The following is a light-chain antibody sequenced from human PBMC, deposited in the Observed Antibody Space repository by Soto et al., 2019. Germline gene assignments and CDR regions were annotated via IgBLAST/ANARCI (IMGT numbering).Light chain of an antibody. J-gene: IGKJ1*01. CDR3: LQEYNYART. CDR2: KAS. V-gene: IGKV1-5*03. Sequence: DIKMTQSPSTLSASVGDRVTITCRASQSISSWLAWYQQKPGKAPKLLIYKASSLESGVPSRFSGSGSGTEFTLTISSLQPDDFATYYCLQEYNYARTFGQGTKV. CDR1: QSISSW.